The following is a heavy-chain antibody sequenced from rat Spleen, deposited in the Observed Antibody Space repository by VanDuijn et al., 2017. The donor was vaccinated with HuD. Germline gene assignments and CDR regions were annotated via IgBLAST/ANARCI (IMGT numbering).Heavy chain of an antibody. CDR3: TRQDTSGYSNWFTY. V-gene: IGHV5-19*01. Sequence: EVQLVESGGGLVQPGRSLKLSCAASGFIFSNYGMHWIRQGPTTGLEWVASISYNGGNTYNRDSVKGRFTISRENAKSTLYLLMDSLRSEDTATYYCTRQDTSGYSNWFTYWGQGTLVTVSS. D-gene: IGHD4-3*01. CDR2: ISYNGGNT. CDR1: GFIFSNYG. J-gene: IGHJ3*01.